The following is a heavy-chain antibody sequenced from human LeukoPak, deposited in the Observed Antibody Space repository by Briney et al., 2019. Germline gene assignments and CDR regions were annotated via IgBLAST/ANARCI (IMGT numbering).Heavy chain of an antibody. CDR1: GFTFSTYW. CDR2: IYPDGSEK. Sequence: GGSLRLSCAPSGFTFSTYWMTWVRHSPGKGLVWVANIYPDGSEKYYVDSVKGRFTISRDNAKNSLYLQMNNLRAEDTAVYYCARHMDWSFDYWGQGTLVTVSS. CDR3: ARHMDWSFDY. J-gene: IGHJ4*02. D-gene: IGHD2-2*03. V-gene: IGHV3-7*01.